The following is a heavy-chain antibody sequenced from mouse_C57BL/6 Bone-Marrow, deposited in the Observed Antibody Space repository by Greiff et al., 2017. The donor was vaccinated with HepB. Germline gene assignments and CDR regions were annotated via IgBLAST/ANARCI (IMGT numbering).Heavy chain of an antibody. D-gene: IGHD1-1*01. CDR2: IHPNSGST. V-gene: IGHV1-64*01. J-gene: IGHJ2*01. CDR3: ARRSGIYYYGSSPYFDD. Sequence: QVQLQQPGAELVKPGASVKLSCKASGYTFTSYWMHWVKQRPGQGLEWIGMIHPNSGSTNYNEKFKSKATLTVDKSSSTAYMQLSSLTSEDSAVYYCARRSGIYYYGSSPYFDDWGQGTTLTVSS. CDR1: GYTFTSYW.